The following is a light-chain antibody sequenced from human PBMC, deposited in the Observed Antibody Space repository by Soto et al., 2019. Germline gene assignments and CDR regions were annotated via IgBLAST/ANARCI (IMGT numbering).Light chain of an antibody. CDR2: GAS. CDR3: QQYASSLT. Sequence: EIVLTQSPGSLSLSLGERATLSCRASQSVDSAFFAWYQQKPGQPPRLLMYGASRRATAIPDRFSGSGSGTEFTLTISRLEAEDFAVYYCQQYASSLTFGQGTKVEI. V-gene: IGKV3-20*01. CDR1: QSVDSAF. J-gene: IGKJ1*01.